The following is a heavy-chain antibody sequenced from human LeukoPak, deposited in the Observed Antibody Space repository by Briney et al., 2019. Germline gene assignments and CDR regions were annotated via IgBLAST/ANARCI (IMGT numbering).Heavy chain of an antibody. CDR3: ARGVGSSWYSRSDY. CDR1: GYTFTSYD. V-gene: IGHV1-8*01. Sequence: GASVKVSCKASGYTFTSYDINWVRQATGQGLEWMGWMNPNSDNTGYAQKFQGRVTMTRNTSISTAYMELSSLRSEDTAVYYCARGVGSSWYSRSDYWGQGTLVTVSS. J-gene: IGHJ4*02. D-gene: IGHD6-13*01. CDR2: MNPNSDNT.